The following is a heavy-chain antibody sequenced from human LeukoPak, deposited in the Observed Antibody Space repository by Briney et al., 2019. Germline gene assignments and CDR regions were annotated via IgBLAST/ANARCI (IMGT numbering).Heavy chain of an antibody. Sequence: PGGSLRLSCAASGFTFSSYAMSWVRQAPGKGLEWVSSISGSGGSTSYADPVKGRFTISRDNSKNTLFLQMNSLRAEDTAVYYCANENWFDPWGQGTLVTVSS. J-gene: IGHJ5*02. CDR3: ANENWFDP. CDR1: GFTFSSYA. V-gene: IGHV3-23*01. CDR2: ISGSGGST.